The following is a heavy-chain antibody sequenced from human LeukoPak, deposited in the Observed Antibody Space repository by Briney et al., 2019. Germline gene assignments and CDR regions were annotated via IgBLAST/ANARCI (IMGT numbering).Heavy chain of an antibody. V-gene: IGHV3-21*01. D-gene: IGHD3-22*01. CDR2: ISSSSSYM. Sequence: PGGSLRLSCAASGFTFSNYAMHWVHQAPGKGLEWVSSISSSSSYMYYADSMRGRFTISRDSAQNSLYLQMNGLKAEDTAVYYCARDSGLLPIVTYYFDSWGQGTLVTVSS. CDR1: GFTFSNYA. CDR3: ARDSGLLPIVTYYFDS. J-gene: IGHJ4*02.